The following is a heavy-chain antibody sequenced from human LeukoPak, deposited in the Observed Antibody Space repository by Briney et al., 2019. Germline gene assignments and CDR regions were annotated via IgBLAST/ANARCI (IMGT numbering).Heavy chain of an antibody. CDR1: GFTFSTYV. D-gene: IGHD2-8*01. J-gene: IGHJ5*02. CDR3: ARDNGEWRLNWFDH. CDR2: IWDDGNNK. V-gene: IGHV3-33*01. Sequence: GRSLRLSCAASGFTFSTYVMHWVRQAPGKGLDWVALIWDDGNNKYYADSVKGRFTISRDNSKNTLYLQMNSLRDEDTAVYYCARDNGEWRLNWFDHWGQGTLVTVSS.